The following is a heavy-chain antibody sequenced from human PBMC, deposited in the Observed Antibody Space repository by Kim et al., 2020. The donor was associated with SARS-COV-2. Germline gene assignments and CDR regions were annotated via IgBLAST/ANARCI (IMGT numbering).Heavy chain of an antibody. CDR1: GFTFSSYE. V-gene: IGHV3-48*03. CDR3: ATIRGDRDY. Sequence: GGSLRLSCAASGFTFSSYEMNWVRQAPGKGLEWVSYISSGGSSIYYADSVKGRFTISRDNTKKSLYLQMNSLRAEDTAVYYCATIRGDRDYWGQGTLVTVSS. J-gene: IGHJ4*02. D-gene: IGHD3-16*01. CDR2: ISSGGSSI.